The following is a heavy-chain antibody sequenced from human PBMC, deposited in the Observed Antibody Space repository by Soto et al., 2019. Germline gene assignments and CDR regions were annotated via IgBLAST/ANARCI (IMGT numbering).Heavy chain of an antibody. V-gene: IGHV1-3*01. Sequence: ASVKVSCKASGYTLTSYAMHWVRQAPGQRLEWMGWINAGNGNTKYSQKFQGRVTITRDTSASTAYMELSSLRSEDTAVYYCARSTYERQWLLGDYYYGMDVWGQGPTVTVSS. CDR1: GYTLTSYA. D-gene: IGHD6-19*01. CDR3: ARSTYERQWLLGDYYYGMDV. CDR2: INAGNGNT. J-gene: IGHJ6*02.